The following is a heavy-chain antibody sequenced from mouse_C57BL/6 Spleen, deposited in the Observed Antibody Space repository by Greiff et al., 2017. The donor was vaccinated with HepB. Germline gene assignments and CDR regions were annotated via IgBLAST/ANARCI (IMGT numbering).Heavy chain of an antibody. CDR2: IYPSDSET. CDR1: GYTFTSYW. CDR3: ASGVYGSGFAY. V-gene: IGHV1-61*01. J-gene: IGHJ3*01. Sequence: QVQLQQPGAELVRPGSSVKLSCKASGYTFTSYWMDWVKQRPGQGLEWIGNIYPSDSETHYNQKFKDKATLTVDKSSSTAYMQLSSLTSEDSAVYYCASGVYGSGFAYWGQGTLVTVSA. D-gene: IGHD2-10*02.